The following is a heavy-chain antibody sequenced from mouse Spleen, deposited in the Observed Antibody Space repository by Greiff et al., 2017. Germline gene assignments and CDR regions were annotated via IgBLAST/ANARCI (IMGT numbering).Heavy chain of an antibody. CDR3: ARHRGNYGYFDV. CDR1: GFTFSSYT. Sequence: EVKLQESGGGLVKPGGSLKLSCAASGFTFSSYTMSWVRQTPAKRLEWVATISSGGGNTYYPDSVKGRFTISRDNARNTLYLQMSSLRSEDTAMYYCARHRGNYGYFDVWGAGTTVTVSS. CDR2: ISSGGGNT. D-gene: IGHD2-1*01. J-gene: IGHJ1*01. V-gene: IGHV5-9*04.